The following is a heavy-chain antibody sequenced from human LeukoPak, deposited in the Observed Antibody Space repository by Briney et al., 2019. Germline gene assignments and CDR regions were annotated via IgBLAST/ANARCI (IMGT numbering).Heavy chain of an antibody. CDR3: ARRAQYYYGSGSYQNWFDP. J-gene: IGHJ5*02. Sequence: SETLSLTCAVYAGSFSGYYWSWLRQPPGKGLEWIGEINHSGSTNDNPSLKSRVTISVDTTKNQFSLKLSSVTAADTAVYYCARRAQYYYGSGSYQNWFDPWGQGTLVTVSS. CDR2: INHSGST. D-gene: IGHD3-10*01. CDR1: AGSFSGYY. V-gene: IGHV4-34*01.